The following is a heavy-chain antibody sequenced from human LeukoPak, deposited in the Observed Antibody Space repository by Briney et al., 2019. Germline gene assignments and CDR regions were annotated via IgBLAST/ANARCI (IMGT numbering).Heavy chain of an antibody. V-gene: IGHV4-31*03. J-gene: IGHJ4*02. CDR1: GGSISSGGYY. D-gene: IGHD3-22*01. CDR3: ASMPYHYDSSGYYS. CDR2: IYYSGST. Sequence: SETLSLTCTVSGGSISSGGYYWSWIRQHPGKGLEWIGYIYYSGSTYYNPSLKSRVTISVDTSKNQFSLKLSSVTAADTAVYYCASMPYHYDSSGYYSWGQGTLVTVSS.